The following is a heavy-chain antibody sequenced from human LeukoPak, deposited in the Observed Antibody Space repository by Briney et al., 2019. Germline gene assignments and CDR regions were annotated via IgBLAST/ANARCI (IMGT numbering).Heavy chain of an antibody. J-gene: IGHJ3*02. V-gene: IGHV3-21*01. CDR3: ARSRYCSGGNCYLDAFDI. D-gene: IGHD2-15*01. CDR2: ISSSSSYI. Sequence: GGSLRLSCAASGFTFSSYGMNWVRQAPGKGLEWVSSISSSSSYIYYADSVRGRFTISRDNAKNSLYLQMNSLRAEDTAVYYCARSRYCSGGNCYLDAFDIWGQGTMVTVSS. CDR1: GFTFSSYG.